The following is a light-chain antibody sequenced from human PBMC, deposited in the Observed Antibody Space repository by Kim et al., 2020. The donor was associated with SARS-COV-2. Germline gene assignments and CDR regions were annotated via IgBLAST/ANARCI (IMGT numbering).Light chain of an antibody. Sequence: DIQMTQSPSSVFASVGDRVTITCRASQGISGWLAWYQQKAGQGPRLLIYGASDLERGVPSRFSGSGSGTDFTLTINNLQPEDFATYSCLQTDSFPYTFGQGTKLEI. CDR3: LQTDSFPYT. CDR1: QGISGW. J-gene: IGKJ2*01. V-gene: IGKV1-12*02. CDR2: GAS.